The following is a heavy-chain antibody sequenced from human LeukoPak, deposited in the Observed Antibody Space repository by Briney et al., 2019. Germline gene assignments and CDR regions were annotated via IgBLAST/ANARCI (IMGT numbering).Heavy chain of an antibody. CDR1: GYTFTGYY. Sequence: ASVKVSCKASGYTFTGYYMHWVRQATGQGLEWMGWMNPNSGNTGYAQKFQGRVTMTRNTSISTAYMELSSLRSEDTAVYYCARGSSSGFDYWGQGTLVTVSS. J-gene: IGHJ4*02. D-gene: IGHD6-6*01. CDR2: MNPNSGNT. V-gene: IGHV1-8*02. CDR3: ARGSSSGFDY.